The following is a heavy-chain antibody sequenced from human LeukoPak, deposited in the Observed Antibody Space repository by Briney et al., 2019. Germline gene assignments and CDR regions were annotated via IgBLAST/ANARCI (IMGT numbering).Heavy chain of an antibody. CDR2: ISGRGSAT. CDR1: GFTCSTYT. D-gene: IGHD1-26*01. CDR3: AKDLGRYRNNSFDY. Sequence: PGGSLRLSSVAAGFTCSTYTMTWVRQALGQGLEWVSAISGRGSATYFADSAKGRFTISRDNSKDTPYLQMNSLKAEATAVNYCAKDLGRYRNNSFDYWGQGTLVTVSS. V-gene: IGHV3-23*01. J-gene: IGHJ4*02.